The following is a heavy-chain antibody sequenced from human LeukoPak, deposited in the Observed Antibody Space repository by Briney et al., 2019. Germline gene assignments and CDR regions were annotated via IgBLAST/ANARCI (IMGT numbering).Heavy chain of an antibody. CDR2: IKQDGSEK. Sequence: GGSLRLCCAASGFTFSGYWMTWVRQAPGKGLEWVANIKQDGSEKNYVDSVKGRFTISRDNAKNSLYLQMNSLRAEDTAVYYCARGLLAAAGIDYWGQGALVTVSS. D-gene: IGHD6-13*01. CDR3: ARGLLAAAGIDY. V-gene: IGHV3-7*04. J-gene: IGHJ4*02. CDR1: GFTFSGYW.